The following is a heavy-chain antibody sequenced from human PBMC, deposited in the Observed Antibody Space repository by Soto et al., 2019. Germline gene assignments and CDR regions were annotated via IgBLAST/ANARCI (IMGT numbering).Heavy chain of an antibody. J-gene: IGHJ4*02. Sequence: SQTLSLTCAISGDSVSSNSAAWNWIRQSPSRGLEWLGRTYYRSKWYNDYALSVKSRMTINPDTSRNQFSLQLTSVTPDDTAVYYCARDRAVSARFDSWGQGTRVTASS. CDR2: TYYRSKWYN. CDR3: ARDRAVSARFDS. CDR1: GDSVSSNSAA. D-gene: IGHD6-19*01. V-gene: IGHV6-1*01.